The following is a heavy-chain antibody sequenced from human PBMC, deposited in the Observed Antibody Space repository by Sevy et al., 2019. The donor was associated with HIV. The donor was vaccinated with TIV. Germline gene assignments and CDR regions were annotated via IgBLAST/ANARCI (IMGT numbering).Heavy chain of an antibody. D-gene: IGHD6-6*01. V-gene: IGHV3-23*01. CDR2: VGSGGST. CDR1: GFTFSNYA. J-gene: IGHJ6*02. Sequence: GGSLRLSCAASGFTFSNYAMSWVRQAPGKGLEWVSGVGSGGSTYYADSLKGRFTISRDNSKNTLYLQMNSLRAEDTDVYYCAKGGGIAGRLPYYYGMDVWGQGTTVTVSS. CDR3: AKGGGIAGRLPYYYGMDV.